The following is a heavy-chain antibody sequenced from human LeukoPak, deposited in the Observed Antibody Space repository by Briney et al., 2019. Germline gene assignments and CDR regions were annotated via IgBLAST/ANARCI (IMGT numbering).Heavy chain of an antibody. CDR1: GFTFSDYY. V-gene: IGHV3-11*01. J-gene: IGHJ4*02. CDR2: ISSSGSTI. Sequence: GGSLRLSCAASGFTFSDYYVSWIRQAPGKGLEGVSYISSSGSTIYYADSVKGRFTISRDNAKNSLYLQMNSLRAEDTAVYYCARDLRGIAYRGAFYYWGQGTLVTVSS. CDR3: ARDLRGIAYRGAFYY. D-gene: IGHD6-13*01.